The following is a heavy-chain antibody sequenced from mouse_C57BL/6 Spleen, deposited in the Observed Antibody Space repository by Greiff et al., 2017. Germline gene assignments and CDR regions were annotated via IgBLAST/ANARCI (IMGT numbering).Heavy chain of an antibody. D-gene: IGHD1-1*01. Sequence: EVQLQQSGAELVRPGASVKLSCTASGFNIKDYYMHWVKQRPEQGLEWIGRIDPEDGDTEYAPKFKGKATLTSDTSSSTAYMQLSSLTSEDSAIYFCARSEGNYYGSSRAWFAYWGQGTLVTVSA. CDR1: GFNIKDYY. V-gene: IGHV14-1*01. CDR3: ARSEGNYYGSSRAWFAY. CDR2: IDPEDGDT. J-gene: IGHJ3*01.